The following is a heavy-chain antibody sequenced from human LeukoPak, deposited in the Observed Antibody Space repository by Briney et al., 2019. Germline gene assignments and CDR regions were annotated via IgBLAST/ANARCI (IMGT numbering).Heavy chain of an antibody. Sequence: PSETLSLTCAVYGGSFSGYYWSWIRQPPGKGLEWIGEINHSGSTNYNPSLKSRVTISVDTSKNQFSLKLSSVTAADTAVYYCARDFMVGATKYFDYWGQGTLVTVSS. CDR1: GGSFSGYY. CDR2: INHSGST. J-gene: IGHJ4*02. D-gene: IGHD1-26*01. CDR3: ARDFMVGATKYFDY. V-gene: IGHV4-34*01.